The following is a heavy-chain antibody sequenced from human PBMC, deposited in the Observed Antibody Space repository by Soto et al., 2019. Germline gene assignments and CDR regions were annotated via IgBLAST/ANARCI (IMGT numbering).Heavy chain of an antibody. D-gene: IGHD5-18*01. J-gene: IGHJ4*02. V-gene: IGHV3-23*01. CDR2: IIGSGGST. Sequence: EVQLLESGGGLVQPGGSLSLSCAASGFTFSSYAMSWFRQAPGKGREWVSAIIGSGGSTYYASSVKGRFTISRDNSKNTLYLQMNNLRVEDTAVEYSAKAPSTAMASVDYWGQGTLVTVSS. CDR1: GFTFSSYA. CDR3: AKAPSTAMASVDY.